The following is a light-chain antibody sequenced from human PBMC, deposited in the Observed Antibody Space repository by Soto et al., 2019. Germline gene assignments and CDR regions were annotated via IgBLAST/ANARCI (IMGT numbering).Light chain of an antibody. CDR1: QDIRKS. CDR2: DAS. Sequence: DIQMTHSPSSLSASVGDRVTITCQASQDIRKSLNWYQQKPGTAPKLLIYDASNLGEGVPSRFSGSGSGTDFTVTISSLQPEDVATYYCLQYDNFPVFAFGPGTKVDIK. CDR3: LQYDNFPVFA. V-gene: IGKV1-33*01. J-gene: IGKJ3*01.